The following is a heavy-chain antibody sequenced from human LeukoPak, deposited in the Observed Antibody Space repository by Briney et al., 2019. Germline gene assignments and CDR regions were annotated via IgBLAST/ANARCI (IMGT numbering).Heavy chain of an antibody. Sequence: SETLSLTRTVSGGSISSYYWSWIRQPPGKGLEWLGYIYSSGSTNYNPSLRSRITISVDTSKNQFSLRLTSVTAADTAVYYCARFSAGYSYALDYWGQGNLVTVSS. D-gene: IGHD5-18*01. J-gene: IGHJ4*02. V-gene: IGHV4-59*01. CDR2: IYSSGST. CDR1: GGSISSYY. CDR3: ARFSAGYSYALDY.